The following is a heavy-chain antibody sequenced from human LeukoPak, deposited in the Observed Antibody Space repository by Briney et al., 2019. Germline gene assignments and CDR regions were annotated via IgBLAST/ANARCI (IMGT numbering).Heavy chain of an antibody. CDR1: GYTFTSYD. V-gene: IGHV1-8*01. CDR3: ARGNPGGYYYYMDV. D-gene: IGHD1-14*01. Sequence: ASVKVSCEASGYTFTSYDINWVRQATGQGLEWMGWMNPNSGNTGYAQKFQGRVTMTRNTSISTAYMELSSLRSEDTAVYYCARGNPGGYYYYMDVWGKGTTVTVSS. CDR2: MNPNSGNT. J-gene: IGHJ6*03.